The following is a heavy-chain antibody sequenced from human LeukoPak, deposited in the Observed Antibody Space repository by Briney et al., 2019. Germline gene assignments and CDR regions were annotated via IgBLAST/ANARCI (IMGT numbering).Heavy chain of an antibody. Sequence: GGSLRLSCAASGFTFSNYWMHWVRQAPGKGLEWVAVISYDGSNKYYADSVKGRFTISRDNSKNTLYLQMNSLRAEDTAVYYCARGVAEQWLGYYFDYWGQGTLVTVSS. CDR2: ISYDGSNK. CDR3: ARGVAEQWLGYYFDY. CDR1: GFTFSNYW. V-gene: IGHV3-30*03. J-gene: IGHJ4*02. D-gene: IGHD6-19*01.